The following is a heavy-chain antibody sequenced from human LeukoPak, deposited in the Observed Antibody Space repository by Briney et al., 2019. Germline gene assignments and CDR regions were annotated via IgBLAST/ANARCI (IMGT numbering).Heavy chain of an antibody. CDR2: IHYDGTNK. Sequence: GGSLRLSCAASGFTFSTYGMHWVRQAPGKGLEWVTSIHYDGTNKYYAEAVKGRFTISRDKSKNTLYLQMNSLRAEDTAVYYCAKDQTPMESGTYVFDYWGQGTLVTVSS. J-gene: IGHJ4*02. CDR3: AKDQTPMESGTYVFDY. CDR1: GFTFSTYG. D-gene: IGHD1-26*01. V-gene: IGHV3-30*02.